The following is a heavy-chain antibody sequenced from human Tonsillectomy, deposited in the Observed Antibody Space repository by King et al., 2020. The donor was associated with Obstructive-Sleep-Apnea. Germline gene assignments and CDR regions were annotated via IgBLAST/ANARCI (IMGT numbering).Heavy chain of an antibody. V-gene: IGHV3-48*04. CDR3: ARDLVPDAFDI. CDR1: GFTFSGYN. Sequence: VQLVESGGGLVQPGGSLRLSCAASGFTFSGYNMNWVRQAPGKGLEWVSYISSISSTIYYADSVKGRFTISRDNAKNSLYLQMNSLRAEDTAVYYCARDLVPDAFDIWGQGTMVTVSS. CDR2: ISSISSTI. D-gene: IGHD6-13*01. J-gene: IGHJ3*02.